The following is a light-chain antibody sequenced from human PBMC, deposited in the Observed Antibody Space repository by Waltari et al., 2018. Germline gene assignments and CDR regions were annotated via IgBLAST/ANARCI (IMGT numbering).Light chain of an antibody. CDR3: QQRGTWPLT. J-gene: IGKJ4*01. V-gene: IGKV3-11*01. CDR1: QGVSSN. Sequence: EIVLTQSPATLSLSPGERGTLSCRASQGVSSNLAWYQQNPGQAPRLLIYDASNRATDVPARFRGSGSGTDFTLTISSLEPEDFAVYYCQQRGTWPLTFGGGTKVEIK. CDR2: DAS.